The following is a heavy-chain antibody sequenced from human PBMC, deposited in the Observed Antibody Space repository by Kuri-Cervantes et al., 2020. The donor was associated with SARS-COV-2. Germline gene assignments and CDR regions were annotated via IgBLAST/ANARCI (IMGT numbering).Heavy chain of an antibody. CDR1: GGSISGSSYY. Sequence: SETLSLTCTVSGGSISGSSYYWGWIRQPPGKGLEWIGSIYYSGSTYYNSSLKSRVTISVDTSKNQFSLKLSSVTAADTAVYYCARLNLNTIFGVVIIIRGAFDIWGQGTMVTVSS. CDR2: IYYSGST. J-gene: IGHJ3*02. D-gene: IGHD3-3*01. V-gene: IGHV4-39*01. CDR3: ARLNLNTIFGVVIIIRGAFDI.